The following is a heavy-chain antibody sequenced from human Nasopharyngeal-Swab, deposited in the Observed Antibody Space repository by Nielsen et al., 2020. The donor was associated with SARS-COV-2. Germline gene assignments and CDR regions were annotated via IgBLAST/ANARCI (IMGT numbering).Heavy chain of an antibody. J-gene: IGHJ3*02. CDR1: GFTFSSYG. D-gene: IGHD3-22*01. V-gene: IGHV3-30*18. CDR3: AKGSYYYDSYGAFDI. Sequence: GGSLRLSCAASGFTFSSYGMHWVRQAPGKGLEWVAVISYDGSNKYYADSVKGRFTISRDNSKNTLYLQMNSLRAEDTAVYYCAKGSYYYDSYGAFDIWGQGTMDTVSS. CDR2: ISYDGSNK.